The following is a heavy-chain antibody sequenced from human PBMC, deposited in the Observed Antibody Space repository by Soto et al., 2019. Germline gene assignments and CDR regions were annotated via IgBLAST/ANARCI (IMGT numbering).Heavy chain of an antibody. D-gene: IGHD2-2*01. CDR1: GGTFSSYA. V-gene: IGHV1-69*13. Sequence: SVKVSCKASGGTFSSYAISWVRQAPGQGLEWMGGIIPIFGTANYAQKFQGRVTITADESTSTAYMELSSLRSEDTAVYYCARERIVVVPAASTFQYYYYYGMDVWGQGTTVTVSS. CDR2: IIPIFGTA. J-gene: IGHJ6*02. CDR3: ARERIVVVPAASTFQYYYYYGMDV.